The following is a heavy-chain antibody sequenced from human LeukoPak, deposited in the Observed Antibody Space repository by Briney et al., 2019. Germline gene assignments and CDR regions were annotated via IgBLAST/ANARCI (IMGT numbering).Heavy chain of an antibody. CDR1: GITLSNYG. D-gene: IGHD3-22*01. CDR2: ISDSGGST. CDR3: AKRGVVIRVILVGFHKEAYYFDS. J-gene: IGHJ4*02. V-gene: IGHV3-23*01. Sequence: GGSLRLSCAVSGITLSNYGMSWVRQAPGKGLEWVAGISDSGGSTNYADSVKDRFTISRDNPKNTLYLQMNSLRAEDTAVYFYAKRGVVIRVILVGFHKEAYYFDSWGQGALVTVSS.